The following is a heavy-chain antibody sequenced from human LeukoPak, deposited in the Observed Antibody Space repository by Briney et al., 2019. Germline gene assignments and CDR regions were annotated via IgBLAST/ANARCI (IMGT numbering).Heavy chain of an antibody. V-gene: IGHV1-69*05. Sequence: SVKVSCKASGGTFSNYAISWVRQAPGQGLEWMGGIIPIFGTANYAQKFQGRVTITTDESTSTAYMELSSLRSEDTAVYYCTPSSGWTNWFDPWGQGTLVTVSS. J-gene: IGHJ5*02. D-gene: IGHD6-19*01. CDR3: TPSSGWTNWFDP. CDR2: IIPIFGTA. CDR1: GGTFSNYA.